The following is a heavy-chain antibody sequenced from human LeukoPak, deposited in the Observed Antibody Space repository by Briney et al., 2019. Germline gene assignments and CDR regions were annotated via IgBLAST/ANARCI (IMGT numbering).Heavy chain of an antibody. Sequence: SVKVSCKASGGTFSSYAISWVRQAPGQGLEWMGGIIPIFGTANYAQKFQGRVTIAADESTSTAYMELSSLRSEDTAVYYCARLQDGGKGVIDYWGQGTLVTVSS. D-gene: IGHD4-23*01. CDR2: IIPIFGTA. CDR3: ARLQDGGKGVIDY. CDR1: GGTFSSYA. J-gene: IGHJ4*02. V-gene: IGHV1-69*13.